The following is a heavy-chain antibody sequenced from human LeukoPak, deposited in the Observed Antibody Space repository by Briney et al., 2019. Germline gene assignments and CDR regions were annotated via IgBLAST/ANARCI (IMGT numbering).Heavy chain of an antibody. CDR3: ARQEEWLVIQYFDY. D-gene: IGHD6-19*01. V-gene: IGHV4-38-2*02. Sequence: SETLSLTCTVSGYSISTGYFWGWIRQTPGKGLEWIGSIYHSGTTYYNPSLKSRVTISVDTSENQFSLKLNSVTAADTAVYYCARQEEWLVIQYFDYWGQGTLVTVSS. CDR1: GYSISTGYF. J-gene: IGHJ4*02. CDR2: IYHSGTT.